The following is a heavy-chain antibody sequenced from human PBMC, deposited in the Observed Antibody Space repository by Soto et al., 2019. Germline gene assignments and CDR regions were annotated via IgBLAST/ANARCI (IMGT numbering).Heavy chain of an antibody. CDR1: GGSISSCGYY. CDR2: IYYSGST. J-gene: IGHJ3*02. CDR3: ARVASADAFDI. Sequence: SETLSLTCTVSGGSISSCGYYWSWIRQHPGKGLEWIGYIYYSGSTYYNPSLKSRVTISVDTSKNQFSLKLSSVTAADTAVYYCARVASADAFDIWGQGTMVTVSS. V-gene: IGHV4-31*03.